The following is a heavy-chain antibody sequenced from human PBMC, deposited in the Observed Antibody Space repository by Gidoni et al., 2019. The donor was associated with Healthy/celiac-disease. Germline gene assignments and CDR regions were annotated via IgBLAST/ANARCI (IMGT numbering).Heavy chain of an antibody. CDR1: GFTFGSYA. D-gene: IGHD3-22*01. J-gene: IGHJ4*02. V-gene: IGHV3-23*01. Sequence: EVQLLESGRGLVQPGGSLRLSCAASGFTFGSYAMSWVRQAPAKGLGWVSAISGSGGRTYYADSVKGRFTISRDNSKNTLYLQMNSLRAEDTAVYYCAKDSSVYYFDYWGQGTLVTVSS. CDR3: AKDSSVYYFDY. CDR2: ISGSGGRT.